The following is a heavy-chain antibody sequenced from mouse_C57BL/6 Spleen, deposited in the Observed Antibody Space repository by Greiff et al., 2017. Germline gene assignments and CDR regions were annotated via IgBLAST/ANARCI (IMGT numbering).Heavy chain of an antibody. CDR2: IDPSDSYT. CDR3: AITTVVATRAMDY. J-gene: IGHJ4*01. CDR1: GYTFTSYW. D-gene: IGHD1-1*01. V-gene: IGHV1-69*01. Sequence: QVQLQQPGAELVMPGASVKLSCKASGYTFTSYWMHWVKQRPGQGLEWIGEIDPSDSYTNYNKKFKGKSTLTVDTSSSTAYMQLSSLTSEDSAVYYCAITTVVATRAMDYWGQGTSVTVSA.